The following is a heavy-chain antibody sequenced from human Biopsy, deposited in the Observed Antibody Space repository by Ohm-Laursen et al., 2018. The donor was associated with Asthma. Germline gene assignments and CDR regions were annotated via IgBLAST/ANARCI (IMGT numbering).Heavy chain of an antibody. CDR1: GFTVSRDH. CDR2: ISHDGQTQ. V-gene: IGHV3-30*18. J-gene: IGHJ4*02. CDR3: AKRRGYSDFNDFDY. Sequence: SLRLSCTASGFTVSRDHMFWVRQAPGKGLEWVAVISHDGQTQHYAESVKGRFALSRDNSQNTLYLQMISLRTDDTAVYYCAKRRGYSDFNDFDYWGQGTLVTVSS. D-gene: IGHD4-11*01.